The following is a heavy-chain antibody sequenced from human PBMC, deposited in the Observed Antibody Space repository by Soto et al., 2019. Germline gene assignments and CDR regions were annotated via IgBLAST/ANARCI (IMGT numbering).Heavy chain of an antibody. CDR1: GGSISSSNW. Sequence: QVQLQESGPGLVKPSGTLSLTCAVSGGSISSSNWWSWVRQPPGKGLEWIGEIYHSGSTNYNPSLKRRVXXPXDXXKNHFSPKLSSVTAADTAVYYCARINADGDGALDYWGQGTLVTVSS. CDR2: IYHSGST. D-gene: IGHD4-17*01. J-gene: IGHJ4*02. V-gene: IGHV4-4*02. CDR3: ARINADGDGALDY.